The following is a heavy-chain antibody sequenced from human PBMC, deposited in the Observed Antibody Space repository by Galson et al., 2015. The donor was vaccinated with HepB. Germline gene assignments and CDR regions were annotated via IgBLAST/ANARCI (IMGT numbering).Heavy chain of an antibody. CDR1: GYTSTSYA. CDR3: ARDPYSSGWYYFEY. CDR2: INAGNGNT. J-gene: IGHJ4*02. Sequence: SVKVSCKASGYTSTSYAMHWVRQAPGQRLEWMGWINAGNGNTKYSQKFQGRVTITRDTSASTAYMEVSSLRFEDTAVYYCARDPYSSGWYYFEYWGQGTLVTVSS. D-gene: IGHD6-19*01. V-gene: IGHV1-3*01.